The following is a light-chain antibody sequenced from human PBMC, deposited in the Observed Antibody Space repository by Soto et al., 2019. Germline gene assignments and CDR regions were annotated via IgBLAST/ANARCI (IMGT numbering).Light chain of an antibody. Sequence: QSVLTQPPSASGTPGQRITIACSGSSSNIGSNYVYWYQQLPGTASKLLIYWNNLRPSGVPDRFSGSKSGTSASLAISGLRSEDEADYYCAAWDDSLSALVFGGGTKLTVL. J-gene: IGLJ3*02. CDR3: AAWDDSLSALV. CDR2: WNN. V-gene: IGLV1-47*01. CDR1: SSNIGSNY.